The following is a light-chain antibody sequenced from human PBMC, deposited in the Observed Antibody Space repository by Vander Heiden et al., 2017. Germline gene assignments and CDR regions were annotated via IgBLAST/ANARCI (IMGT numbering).Light chain of an antibody. CDR2: RAS. CDR1: QSVSSSY. J-gene: IGKJ5*01. Sequence: IVLTQSQGTLSLSPGERATLSCRASQSVSSSYLAWYQQKPGQAPRVLLYRASSRATGIPDRFSGSGSGTDFTLTISRLEPEDFAVYYCQQFVSSQITFGQGTRLEIK. CDR3: QQFVSSQIT. V-gene: IGKV3-20*01.